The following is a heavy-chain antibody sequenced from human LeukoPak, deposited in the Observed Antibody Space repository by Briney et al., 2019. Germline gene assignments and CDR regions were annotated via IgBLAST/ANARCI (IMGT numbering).Heavy chain of an antibody. CDR1: GFTFSSSA. Sequence: GGSLRLSCAASGFTFSSSAMSWVRQAPGKGLEWVAVISYDGSNKYYADSVKGRFTISRDNSKNTLYLQMNSLRAEDTAVYYCARDPAPYCGGDCYSYFDYWGQGTLVTVSS. V-gene: IGHV3-30*04. D-gene: IGHD2-21*02. J-gene: IGHJ4*02. CDR2: ISYDGSNK. CDR3: ARDPAPYCGGDCYSYFDY.